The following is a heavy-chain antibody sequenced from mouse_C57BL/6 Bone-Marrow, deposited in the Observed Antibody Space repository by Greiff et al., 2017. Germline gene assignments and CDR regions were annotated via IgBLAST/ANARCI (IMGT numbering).Heavy chain of an antibody. D-gene: IGHD1-1*01. CDR1: GYKFTGYW. Sequence: QVQLQQSGAELMKPGASVKFSCKATGYKFTGYWIEWVKQRPGHGLEWIGEILPGSGSNKYNEKFKGTATFTADTSSNTAYMQLSSLTTEESAIYYCARSRDYYGSSYWYFDVWGTGTTGTVSS. V-gene: IGHV1-9*01. J-gene: IGHJ1*03. CDR2: ILPGSGSN. CDR3: ARSRDYYGSSYWYFDV.